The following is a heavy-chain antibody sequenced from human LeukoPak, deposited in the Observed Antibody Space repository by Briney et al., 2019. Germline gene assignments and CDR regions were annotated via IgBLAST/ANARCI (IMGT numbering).Heavy chain of an antibody. J-gene: IGHJ4*02. CDR3: ASTHTYYYDSSGYFLFDY. CDR1: GGSISSGGYY. D-gene: IGHD3-22*01. CDR2: IYYSGST. Sequence: SQTLSLTCTVSGGSISSGGYYWSWIRQHPGKGLEWIGYIYYSGSTNYNPSLKSRVTISVDTSKNQFSLKLSSVTAADTAVYYCASTHTYYYDSSGYFLFDYWGQGTLVTVSS. V-gene: IGHV4-31*03.